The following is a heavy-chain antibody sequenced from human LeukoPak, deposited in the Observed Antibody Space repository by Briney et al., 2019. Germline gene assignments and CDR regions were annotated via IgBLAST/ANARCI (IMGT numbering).Heavy chain of an antibody. J-gene: IGHJ4*02. CDR1: GFTFSSYA. CDR2: ISYDGSNK. D-gene: IGHD6-19*01. Sequence: PGGSLRLSCAASGFTFSSYAMHWVRQAPGKGLEWVAVISYDGSNKYYADSVKGRFTISRDNSKNTLYLQMNSLRAEDTAVYYCAKEPLIAVAGLDYWGQGTLVTVSS. V-gene: IGHV3-30*04. CDR3: AKEPLIAVAGLDY.